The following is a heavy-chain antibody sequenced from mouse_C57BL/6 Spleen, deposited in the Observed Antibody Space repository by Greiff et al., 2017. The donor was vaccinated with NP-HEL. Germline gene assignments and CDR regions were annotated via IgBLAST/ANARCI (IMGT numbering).Heavy chain of an antibody. Sequence: VKLVESGAELVKPGASVKISCKASGYAFSSYWMNWVKQRPGKGLEWIGQIYPGDGDTNYNGKFKGKATLTADKSSSTAYMQLSSLTSEDSAVYFCARLFGSWFAYWGQGTLVTVSA. J-gene: IGHJ3*01. CDR1: GYAFSSYW. V-gene: IGHV1-80*01. CDR3: ARLFGSWFAY. CDR2: IYPGDGDT.